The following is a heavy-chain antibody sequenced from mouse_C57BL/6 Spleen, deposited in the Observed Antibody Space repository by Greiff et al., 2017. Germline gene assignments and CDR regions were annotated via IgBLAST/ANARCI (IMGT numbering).Heavy chain of an antibody. V-gene: IGHV1-20*01. CDR1: GYSFTGYF. J-gene: IGHJ1*03. Sequence: EVKLMESGPELVKPGDSVKISCKASGYSFTGYFMNWVMQSHGKSLEWIGRINPYNGDTFYNQKFKGKATLTVDKSSSTAHMELRSLTSEDSAVYYCARTGDDYSYWYFDVWGTGTTVTVSS. CDR3: ARTGDDYSYWYFDV. CDR2: INPYNGDT. D-gene: IGHD2-4*01.